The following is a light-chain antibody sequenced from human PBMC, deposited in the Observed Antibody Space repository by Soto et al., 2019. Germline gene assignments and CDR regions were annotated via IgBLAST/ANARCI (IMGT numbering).Light chain of an antibody. J-gene: IGLJ2*01. CDR2: HVS. Sequence: QSALTQPASVSGSPGQSITMSCTGTSSDVGAYDYVSWYQQHPGKVPKVMIYHVSNRPSGVSNRFSGSKSGNTASLTISGLQAEDEADYYCSSYTITSTVIFGGGTQLTVL. V-gene: IGLV2-14*01. CDR3: SSYTITSTVI. CDR1: SSDVGAYDY.